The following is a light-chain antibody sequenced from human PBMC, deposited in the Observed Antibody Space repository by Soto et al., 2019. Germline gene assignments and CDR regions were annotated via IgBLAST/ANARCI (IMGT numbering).Light chain of an antibody. Sequence: EIVMTQTPATLSVSPGERATLSCRASQSVSSSLAWYQQNPGQAPRLLIYGASTRATGIPARFSGSGSGTEFTLTISSLQSEDFAVYYCQPYNNWPPWTFGQGTKVEIK. V-gene: IGKV3-15*01. J-gene: IGKJ1*01. CDR1: QSVSSS. CDR3: QPYNNWPPWT. CDR2: GAS.